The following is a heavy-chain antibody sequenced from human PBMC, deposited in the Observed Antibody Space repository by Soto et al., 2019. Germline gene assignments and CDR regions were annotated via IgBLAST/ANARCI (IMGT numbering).Heavy chain of an antibody. D-gene: IGHD3-22*01. Sequence: QLQLQESGPGLVKPSETLSLTCTVSGGSISGSSYYWGWIREPPGKGLEWIGNIYYSGSTYYNPSVKSRVTISVDTSKNQFSLKLSSVTAADTAVYYCMLGSGWKDFDYWGQGTLVTVSS. CDR2: IYYSGST. J-gene: IGHJ4*02. CDR1: GGSISGSSYY. V-gene: IGHV4-39*01. CDR3: MLGSGWKDFDY.